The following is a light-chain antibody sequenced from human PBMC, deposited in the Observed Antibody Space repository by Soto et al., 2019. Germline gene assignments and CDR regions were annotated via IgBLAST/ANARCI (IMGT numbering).Light chain of an antibody. CDR1: QTVRNNY. CDR2: DAS. Sequence: EFMLTQSPGTLSLSPGERATLSCRASQTVRNNYLAWYQQKPGQAPRLLTYDASSRATGIPDRFSGGGSGTDFTLTISRLEPEDFAVYYCQQFSSYPLTFGGGTKVDI. J-gene: IGKJ4*01. CDR3: QQFSSYPLT. V-gene: IGKV3-20*01.